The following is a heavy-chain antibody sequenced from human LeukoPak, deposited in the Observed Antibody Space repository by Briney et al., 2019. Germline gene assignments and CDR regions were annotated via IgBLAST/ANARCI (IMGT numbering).Heavy chain of an antibody. V-gene: IGHV1-46*01. CDR2: INHSGGST. J-gene: IGHJ3*02. CDR1: GYTFTSYY. CDR3: ARDNKEQQLVQGAFDI. D-gene: IGHD6-13*01. Sequence: ASVKVSCKASGYTFTSYYMHWVRQAPGQGLEWMGIINHSGGSTSYAQKFQGRVTMTRDTSTSTVYMELSSLRSEDTAVYYCARDNKEQQLVQGAFDIWGQGTMVTVSS.